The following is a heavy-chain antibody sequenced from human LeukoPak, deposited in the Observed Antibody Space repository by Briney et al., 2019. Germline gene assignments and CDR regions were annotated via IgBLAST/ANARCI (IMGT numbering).Heavy chain of an antibody. CDR3: AKITDIVVVVAARTLPYFDY. Sequence: PGGSLRLSCAASEFTFSSYAMSWVRQAPGKGREWVSAISGSGGSTYYADSVKGRFTTSGDNSKNTLYLQMNSLRAEDTAVYYCAKITDIVVVVAARTLPYFDYWGQGTLVTVSS. D-gene: IGHD2-15*01. V-gene: IGHV3-23*01. J-gene: IGHJ4*02. CDR2: ISGSGGST. CDR1: EFTFSSYA.